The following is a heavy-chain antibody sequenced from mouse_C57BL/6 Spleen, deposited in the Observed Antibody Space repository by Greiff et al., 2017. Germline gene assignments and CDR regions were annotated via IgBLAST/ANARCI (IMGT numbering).Heavy chain of an antibody. CDR1: GFTFTDYY. CDR2: IRNKANGYTT. J-gene: IGHJ2*01. Sequence: VQLKESGGGLVQPGGSLSLSCAASGFTFTDYYMSWVRQPPGKALEWLGFIRNKANGYTTESSASVKGRFTISRDNSQSILYLQMNTLRAEDSATYYCARYGNYFDYWGQGTTLTVSS. V-gene: IGHV7-3*01. CDR3: ARYGNYFDY.